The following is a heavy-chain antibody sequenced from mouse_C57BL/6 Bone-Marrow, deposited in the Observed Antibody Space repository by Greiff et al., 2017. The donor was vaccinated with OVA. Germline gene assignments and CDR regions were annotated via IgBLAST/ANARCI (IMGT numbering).Heavy chain of an antibody. CDR2: IDPSDSYT. CDR3: ARRGVDGY. Sequence: VQLQQPGAELVRPGTSVKVSCKASGYTFTSYWMHWVKQRPGQGLEWIGVIDPSDSYTNYNQKFKGKATLTVDTSSSTAYMQLSSLTSEDSAVYYCARRGVDGYWGQGTTLTVSS. CDR1: GYTFTSYW. V-gene: IGHV1-59*01. J-gene: IGHJ2*01.